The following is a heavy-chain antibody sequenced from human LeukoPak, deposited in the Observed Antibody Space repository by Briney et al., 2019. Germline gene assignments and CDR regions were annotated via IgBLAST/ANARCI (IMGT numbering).Heavy chain of an antibody. CDR2: IRYDGSNE. CDR3: AKDAGIAVTGNYFDY. CDR1: GFSFSSYG. D-gene: IGHD6-19*01. J-gene: IGHJ4*02. Sequence: GGSLRLSCAASGFSFSSYGMHWVRQAPGKGLEWVAFIRYDGSNEYYTDSVKGRFTISRDSSKNTLYLQMNSLRGEDTAVYYCAKDAGIAVTGNYFDYWGQGTLVTVSS. V-gene: IGHV3-30*02.